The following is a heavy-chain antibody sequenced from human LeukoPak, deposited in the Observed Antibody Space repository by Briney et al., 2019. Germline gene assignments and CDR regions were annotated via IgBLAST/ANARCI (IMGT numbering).Heavy chain of an antibody. J-gene: IGHJ4*02. D-gene: IGHD4-17*01. CDR1: GGSVSSGSYY. Sequence: SETLSLTCTVSGGSVSSGSYYWSWIRQPPGKGLEWISYIYYSGSTNFNPSLKSRVTISVDTSKNQFSLKLSSVTAADTAVYYCARGVYGDFLDYWGQGTLVTVSS. CDR3: ARGVYGDFLDY. CDR2: IYYSGST. V-gene: IGHV4-61*01.